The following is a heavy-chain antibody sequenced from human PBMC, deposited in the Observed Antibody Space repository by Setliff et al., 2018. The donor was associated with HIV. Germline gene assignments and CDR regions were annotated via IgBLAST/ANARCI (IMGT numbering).Heavy chain of an antibody. CDR2: ISPDSGDT. J-gene: IGHJ4*02. D-gene: IGHD2-15*01. CDR3: ARDAGAPGRGNPLDY. Sequence: ASVKVSCKASGYSFARYGLSWVRQAPGQGVEWVGKISPDSGDTFCAQKFQGRVTLTRDTSITTAYMELSTLRDDDTAVYYCARDAGAPGRGNPLDYWGQGTLVTVSS. CDR1: GYSFARYG. V-gene: IGHV1-2*02.